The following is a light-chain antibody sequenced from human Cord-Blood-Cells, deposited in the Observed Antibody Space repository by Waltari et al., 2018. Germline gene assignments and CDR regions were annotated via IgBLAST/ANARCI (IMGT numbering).Light chain of an antibody. CDR3: QQYYSTPPT. CDR2: WAS. J-gene: IGKJ1*01. CDR1: QSVLYSSNNKNY. Sequence: DIVMTQSPDSLAVSVGERAPIKCKSSQSVLYSSNNKNYLAWYQQKPGQPPKLLIYWASTRESGVPDRFSGSGSGTDFTLTISSLQAEDVAVYYCQQYYSTPPTFGQGTKVEIK. V-gene: IGKV4-1*01.